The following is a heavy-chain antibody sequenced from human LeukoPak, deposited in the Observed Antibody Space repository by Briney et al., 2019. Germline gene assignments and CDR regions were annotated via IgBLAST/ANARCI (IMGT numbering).Heavy chain of an antibody. CDR3: ASGGGTSSSLYNWFDP. Sequence: SETLSPTCAVYGGSFSGYYWSWIRQPPGKGLEWIGEINHSGSTNYNPSLKSRVTISVDTSKNQLSLKLSSVTAADTAVYYCASGGGTSSSLYNWFDPWGQGTLVTVSS. D-gene: IGHD6-13*01. J-gene: IGHJ5*02. CDR2: INHSGST. V-gene: IGHV4-34*01. CDR1: GGSFSGYY.